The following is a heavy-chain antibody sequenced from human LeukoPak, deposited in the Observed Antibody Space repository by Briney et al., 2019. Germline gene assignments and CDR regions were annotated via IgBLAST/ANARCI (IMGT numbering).Heavy chain of an antibody. CDR1: GYTFTSYG. V-gene: IGHV1-18*01. CDR2: ISTYNDNT. CDR3: AREMAVAGSGVIDS. J-gene: IGHJ4*02. D-gene: IGHD6-19*01. Sequence: VKVSCKASGYTFTSYGLSWVRQAPGQGLEWMGWISTYNDNTHYAQKFQGRVTMTTDTSTNTAYMELRSLRSDDTAVYYCAREMAVAGSGVIDSWGQGTLVTVSS.